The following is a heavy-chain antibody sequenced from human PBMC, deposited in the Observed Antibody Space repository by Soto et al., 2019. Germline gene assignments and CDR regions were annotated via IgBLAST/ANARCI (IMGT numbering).Heavy chain of an antibody. Sequence: GGSLRLSCAASGFTVSSNYVNWVRQAPGKGLEWVSVIYGGGTTYYADSVKGRFTISRHNSKNTLYLQMDSLRAEDTAVYYCARCGWPWYYMDVWGKGTTVTVSS. CDR2: IYGGGTT. CDR1: GFTVSSNY. CDR3: ARCGWPWYYMDV. J-gene: IGHJ6*03. V-gene: IGHV3-53*04. D-gene: IGHD5-12*01.